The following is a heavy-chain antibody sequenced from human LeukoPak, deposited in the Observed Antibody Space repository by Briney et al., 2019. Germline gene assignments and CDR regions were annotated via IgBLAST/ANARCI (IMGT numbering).Heavy chain of an antibody. J-gene: IGHJ6*03. Sequence: GGSLRLSCAASGFTFSDYYMSWIRQAPGKGLEWVSYISSSGSTIYYADSVKGRFTISRDNAKNSLYLQMNSLRAEDTALYYCAKGWGYSYDFLSYMDVWGKGTTVTISS. D-gene: IGHD5-18*01. CDR2: ISSSGSTI. V-gene: IGHV3-11*01. CDR1: GFTFSDYY. CDR3: AKGWGYSYDFLSYMDV.